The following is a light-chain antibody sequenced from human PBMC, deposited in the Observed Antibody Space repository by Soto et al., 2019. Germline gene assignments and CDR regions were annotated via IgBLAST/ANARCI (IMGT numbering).Light chain of an antibody. J-gene: IGKJ2*01. Sequence: DIQMTQSPSSLSASVGDRVTITCRASQSISSYLNWYQLKPGKAPTLLIYATSSLQSGVPSRFSGSGSGTDFILTINSLQPEDFATYYFQQSYNTPPTFGQGTSLEIK. V-gene: IGKV1-39*01. CDR1: QSISSY. CDR2: ATS. CDR3: QQSYNTPPT.